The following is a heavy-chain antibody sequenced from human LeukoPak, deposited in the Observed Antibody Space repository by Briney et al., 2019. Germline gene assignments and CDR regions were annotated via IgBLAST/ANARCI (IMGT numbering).Heavy chain of an antibody. CDR2: ISAYNGNT. V-gene: IGHV1-18*01. J-gene: IGHJ5*02. D-gene: IGHD5/OR15-5a*01. CDR1: GYIFTSYG. CDR3: ARGGLGYSVSMGVWFDP. Sequence: ASVKVSCKASGYIFTSYGISWVRQAPGQGLEWMGWISAYNGNTNYAQKLQGRVTMTTDTSTSTAYMELRSLRSDDTAVYYCARGGLGYSVSMGVWFDPWGQGTLVTVSS.